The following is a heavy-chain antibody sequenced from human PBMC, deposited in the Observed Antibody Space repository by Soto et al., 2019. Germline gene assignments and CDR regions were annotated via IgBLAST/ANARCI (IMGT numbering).Heavy chain of an antibody. CDR2: IDGEGSST. D-gene: IGHD2-8*01. J-gene: IGHJ4*02. CDR1: GFTFTNHW. CDR3: ARDHRGVLAGLDC. Sequence: PGGSLRLSCSASGFTFTNHWMHWVRQAPGKGLVWVSRIDGEGSSTDYADSVKGRFTISRDNAKNTLYVQMNSLRVEDTGVYYCARDHRGVLAGLDCWGQGTLVTVSS. V-gene: IGHV3-74*01.